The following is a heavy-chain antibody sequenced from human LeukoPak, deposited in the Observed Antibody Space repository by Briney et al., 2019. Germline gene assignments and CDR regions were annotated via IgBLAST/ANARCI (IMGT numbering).Heavy chain of an antibody. D-gene: IGHD3-10*01. CDR1: GYTFTGYY. V-gene: IGHV3-30-3*01. CDR3: ARDIGSGSYYPVSYYFDY. Sequence: SCKASGYTFTGYYMHWVRQAPGKGLEWVAVISYDGSNKYYADSVKGRFTISRDNSKNTLYLQMNSLRAEDTAVYYCARDIGSGSYYPVSYYFDYWGQGTLVTVSS. CDR2: ISYDGSNK. J-gene: IGHJ4*02.